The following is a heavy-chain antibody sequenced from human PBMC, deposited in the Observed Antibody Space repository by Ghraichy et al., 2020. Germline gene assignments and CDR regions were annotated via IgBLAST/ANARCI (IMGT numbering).Heavy chain of an antibody. D-gene: IGHD3-3*01. CDR1: GFTFSSYW. CDR3: ARERYYDFWSGYPYYYYGMDV. Sequence: GESLNISCAASGFTFSSYWMSWVRQAPGKGLEWVANIKQDGSEKYYVDSVKGRFTISRDNAKNSLYLQMNSLRAEDTAVYYCARERYYDFWSGYPYYYYGMDVWGQGTTVTVSS. V-gene: IGHV3-7*03. CDR2: IKQDGSEK. J-gene: IGHJ6*02.